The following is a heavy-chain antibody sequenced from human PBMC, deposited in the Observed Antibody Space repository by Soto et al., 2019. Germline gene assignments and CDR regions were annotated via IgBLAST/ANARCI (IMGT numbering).Heavy chain of an antibody. V-gene: IGHV1-69*01. CDR1: GGTFSSYA. J-gene: IGHJ6*02. CDR3: ARSQGGSSSLDIYYYYYYGMDV. D-gene: IGHD2-15*01. CDR2: VIPIFGTA. Sequence: QVQLVQSGAEVKKPGSSVKVSCKAPGGTFSSYAISWVRQAPGQGLEWMGGVIPIFGTAKYAQKFQVRVTNTADEYTSTGYMELRSLRSEDTAVYYCARSQGGSSSLDIYYYYYYGMDVWSHGTTVTVSS.